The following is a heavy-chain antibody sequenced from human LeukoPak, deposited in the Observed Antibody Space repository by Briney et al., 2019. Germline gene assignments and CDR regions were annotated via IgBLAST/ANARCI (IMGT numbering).Heavy chain of an antibody. CDR1: GGSISSHY. Sequence: ASETLSLTCTVPGGSISSHYWSWIRQPPGKGLEWIGYMYDSVRTKDNPSLKSRVTLSADTSKNQFSLRLSSVTAADTAVYYCATIKRGNIYGYFDFWGQGILVTVSS. D-gene: IGHD5-18*01. V-gene: IGHV4-59*11. CDR2: MYDSVRT. J-gene: IGHJ4*02. CDR3: ATIKRGNIYGYFDF.